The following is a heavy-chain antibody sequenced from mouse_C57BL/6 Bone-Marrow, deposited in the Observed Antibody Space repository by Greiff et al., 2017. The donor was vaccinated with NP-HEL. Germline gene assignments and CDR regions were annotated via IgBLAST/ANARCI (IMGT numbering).Heavy chain of an antibody. CDR1: GYTFTSYG. CDR2: IYPRSGNT. Sequence: VQLQQSGAELARPGASVKLSCKASGYTFTSYGISWVKQRTGQGLEWIGEIYPRSGNTYYNEKFKGKATLTAAKSSSTAYMELRSVTSEDSAVYFWARGRWLLPFDYWGQGTTLTVSS. J-gene: IGHJ2*01. D-gene: IGHD2-3*01. CDR3: ARGRWLLPFDY. V-gene: IGHV1-81*01.